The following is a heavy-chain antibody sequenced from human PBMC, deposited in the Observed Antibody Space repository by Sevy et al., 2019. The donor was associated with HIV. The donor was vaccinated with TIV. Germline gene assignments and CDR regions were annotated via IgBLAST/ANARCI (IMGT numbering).Heavy chain of an antibody. CDR1: GFTFSNAW. J-gene: IGHJ4*02. D-gene: IGHD2-15*01. V-gene: IGHV3-15*01. CDR2: IRSKTAGGTT. CDR3: ATNVVVVAAKIRDY. Sequence: GGSLRLSCTASGFTFSNAWMSWVRQAPGKGLEWVGHIRSKTAGGTTDYAAPVKGRFTISRDDSKNTLYLQMNSLKTEATAVYYCATNVVVVAAKIRDYWGQGTLVTVSS.